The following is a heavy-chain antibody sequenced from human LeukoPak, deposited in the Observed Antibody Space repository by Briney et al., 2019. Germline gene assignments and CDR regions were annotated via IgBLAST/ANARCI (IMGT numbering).Heavy chain of an antibody. V-gene: IGHV1-18*01. CDR1: GYTFTSYG. Sequence: GASVKVSCKASGYTFTSYGISWVRQAPGQGLEWMGWISAYNGNTNYAQKLQGRVTMTTDTSTSTAYTELRSLRSDDTAVYYCARDLSLPAAMFWFDPWGQGTLVTVSS. D-gene: IGHD2-2*01. CDR2: ISAYNGNT. J-gene: IGHJ5*02. CDR3: ARDLSLPAAMFWFDP.